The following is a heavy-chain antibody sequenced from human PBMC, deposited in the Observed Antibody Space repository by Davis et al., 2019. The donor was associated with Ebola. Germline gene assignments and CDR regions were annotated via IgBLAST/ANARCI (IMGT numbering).Heavy chain of an antibody. CDR2: IKQDGSEK. J-gene: IGHJ4*02. CDR3: AREGYDFWSGLGFDY. D-gene: IGHD3-3*01. CDR1: GFTFSSYE. V-gene: IGHV3-7*01. Sequence: GGSLRLSCAASGFTFSSYEMNWVRQAPGKGLEWVANIKQDGSEKYYVDSVKGRFTISRDNAKNSLYLQMNSLRAEDTAVYYCAREGYDFWSGLGFDYWGQGTLVTVSS.